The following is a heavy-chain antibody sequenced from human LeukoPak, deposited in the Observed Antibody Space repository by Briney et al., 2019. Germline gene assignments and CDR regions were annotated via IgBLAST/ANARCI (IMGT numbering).Heavy chain of an antibody. V-gene: IGHV3-21*01. CDR3: ARDQEQQLVSHYYYYYMDV. Sequence: GGSLRLSCAPSGFTFSSYNMNWVRQTPGQGLEWVSSITSGSSHIYYADSVKGRFTISRDNAKNSLYLQMNSLRAEDTAVYYCARDQEQQLVSHYYYYYMDVWGKGTTVTVSS. CDR2: ITSGSSHI. D-gene: IGHD6-13*01. CDR1: GFTFSSYN. J-gene: IGHJ6*03.